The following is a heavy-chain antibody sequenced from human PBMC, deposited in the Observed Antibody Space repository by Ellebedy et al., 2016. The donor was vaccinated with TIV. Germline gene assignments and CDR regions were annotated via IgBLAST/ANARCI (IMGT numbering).Heavy chain of an antibody. V-gene: IGHV3-74*01. Sequence: PGGSLRLSCAASRVTFRSYWMHRVRQAPGEGLVWVARINNDGSSTNYADSVKGRFTISRDNAESILYLQRNCLRVEDTAMYYCAGDLDVWGQGILVTVSS. CDR1: RVTFRSYW. CDR2: INNDGSST. J-gene: IGHJ4*02. D-gene: IGHD3-3*01. CDR3: AGDLDV.